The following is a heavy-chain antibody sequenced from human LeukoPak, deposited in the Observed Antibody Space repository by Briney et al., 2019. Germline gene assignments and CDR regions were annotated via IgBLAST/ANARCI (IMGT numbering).Heavy chain of an antibody. CDR3: ARDYGDYAGYYYYYGMDV. D-gene: IGHD3-16*01. CDR1: GFTFSSYE. J-gene: IGHJ6*02. CDR2: ISSSGSTI. Sequence: LAGGSLRLSCAASGFTFSSYEMNWVRQAPGKGLEWVSYISSSGSTIYYADSVKGRFTISRDNAKNSLYLQMNSLRAEDTAVYYCARDYGDYAGYYYYYGMDVWGQGTTVTVSS. V-gene: IGHV3-48*03.